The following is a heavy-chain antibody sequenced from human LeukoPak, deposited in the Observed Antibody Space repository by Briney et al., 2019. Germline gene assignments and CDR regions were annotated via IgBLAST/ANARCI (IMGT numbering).Heavy chain of an antibody. Sequence: PSETLSLTCTVSGGSISSSSYYWGWIRQPPGKGLEWIGSIYYSGSTYYNPSLKSRVTISVDTSKNQFSLKLSSVTAADTAVYYCASQYCSGGSCYYYYYMDVWGKGTTVTVSS. CDR3: ASQYCSGGSCYYYYYMDV. D-gene: IGHD2-15*01. V-gene: IGHV4-39*01. J-gene: IGHJ6*03. CDR1: GGSISSSSYY. CDR2: IYYSGST.